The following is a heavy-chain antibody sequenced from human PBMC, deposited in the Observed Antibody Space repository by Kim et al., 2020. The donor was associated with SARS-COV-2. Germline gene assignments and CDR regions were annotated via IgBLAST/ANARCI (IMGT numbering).Heavy chain of an antibody. CDR1: GFTFSSSA. J-gene: IGHJ3*02. CDR2: IRSKGNGYTS. Sequence: GGSLRLSCGASGFTFSSSAMHWVRQASGKGLEWVGRIRSKGNGYTSAYCASGRCSFTISRDDSTNTPYLKMNSLKTEATAVCECARVPGTRLASCAAFG. D-gene: IGHD1-1*01. V-gene: IGHV3-73*01. CDR3: ARVPGTRLASCAAFG.